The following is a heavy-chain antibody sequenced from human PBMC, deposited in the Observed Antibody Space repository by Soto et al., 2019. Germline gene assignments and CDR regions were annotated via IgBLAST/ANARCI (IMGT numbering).Heavy chain of an antibody. Sequence: SEIQCLTCTVSGGTIRSHYWSWIRQPPGKGLEWIGYIYYSGSTNYNPSLRGRVTLSLDTSKNQLSLILYSVTAADTGVYYCARYSAASGTYYFDYWGPGTLVTVS. CDR1: GGTIRSHY. CDR2: IYYSGST. CDR3: ARYSAASGTYYFDY. V-gene: IGHV4-59*11. J-gene: IGHJ4*01. D-gene: IGHD6-13*01.